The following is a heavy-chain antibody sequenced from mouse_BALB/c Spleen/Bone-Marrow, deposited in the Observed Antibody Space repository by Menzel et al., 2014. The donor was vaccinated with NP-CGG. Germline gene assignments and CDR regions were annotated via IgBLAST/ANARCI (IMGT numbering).Heavy chain of an antibody. Sequence: QVHVKQSGAELVKPGASVKLSCKASGYTFTSYYMCWVKQRPGQGLEWIGEINPSNGGTNFNEKSKSKATLTVDKSSSTAYMSLSSLTSEDSAVYYCTRSRRAMDHWGQGASVTVSS. J-gene: IGHJ4*01. CDR3: TRSRRAMDH. CDR2: INPSNGGT. D-gene: IGHD2-12*01. V-gene: IGHV1S81*02. CDR1: GYTFTSYY.